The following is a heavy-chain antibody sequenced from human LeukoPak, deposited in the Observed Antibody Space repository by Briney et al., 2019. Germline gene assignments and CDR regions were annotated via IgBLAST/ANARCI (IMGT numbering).Heavy chain of an antibody. D-gene: IGHD2-2*01. CDR1: GFTFSSYG. V-gene: IGHV3-33*01. J-gene: IGHJ6*02. Sequence: GGSLRLSCAASGFTFSSYGMHWVRQAPGKGLEWVAVIWYDGSNKYYADSVKGRFTISRDNSKNTLYLQMNSLRAEDTAVYYCARDGGDIVVVPAAIWAYYYYGMDVRGQGTTVTVSS. CDR2: IWYDGSNK. CDR3: ARDGGDIVVVPAAIWAYYYYGMDV.